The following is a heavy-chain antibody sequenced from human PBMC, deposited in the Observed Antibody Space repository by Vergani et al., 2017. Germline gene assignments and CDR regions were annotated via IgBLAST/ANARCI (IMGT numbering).Heavy chain of an antibody. J-gene: IGHJ4*02. CDR2: IWYDGSNK. CDR3: ARGTAMWGLDY. V-gene: IGHV3-33*01. Sequence: QVQLVESGGGVVQPGRSLRLSCAASGFTFSSYGMHWVRQAPGKGLEWVAVIWYDGSNKYYADSVKGRFTISRDNSKNTLYLQMNSLRAEDTAVYYCARGTAMWGLDYWGQGTLVTVSA. D-gene: IGHD5-18*01. CDR1: GFTFSSYG.